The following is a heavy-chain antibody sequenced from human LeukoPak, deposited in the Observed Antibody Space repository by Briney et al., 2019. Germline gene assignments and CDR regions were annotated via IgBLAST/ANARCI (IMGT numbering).Heavy chain of an antibody. D-gene: IGHD6-13*01. CDR3: ARSGTYQYSSTSDY. CDR2: IDHSGAT. CDR1: GASFRNYY. J-gene: IGHJ4*02. Sequence: SGTLSLTCAVYGASFRNYYWSWIRQTPGKRLEWIGEIDHSGATNYNPSLKSRVTISLDTSKNQFSLKLTSVIAADTAVYFCARSGTYQYSSTSDYWGQGTLVTVSS. V-gene: IGHV4-34*01.